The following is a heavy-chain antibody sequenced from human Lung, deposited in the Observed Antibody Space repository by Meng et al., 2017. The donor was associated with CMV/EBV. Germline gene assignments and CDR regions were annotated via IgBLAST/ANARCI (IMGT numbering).Heavy chain of an antibody. J-gene: IGHJ6*02. V-gene: IGHV1-69*05. CDR1: GGTFSSYA. D-gene: IGHD2-2*01. CDR3: ARGGYQLLVYYYYYGMDV. CDR2: IIPIFGTA. Sequence: SVXVSCKASGGTFSSYAISWVRQAPGQGLEWMGGIIPIFGTANYAQKFQGRVTITTDESTSTAYMELSSLRSEDTAVYYCARGGYQLLVYYYYYGMDVWGQGTTVTVSS.